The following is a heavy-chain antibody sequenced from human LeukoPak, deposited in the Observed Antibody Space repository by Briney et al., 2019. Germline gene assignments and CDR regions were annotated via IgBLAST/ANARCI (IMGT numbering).Heavy chain of an antibody. CDR2: IYTSGST. D-gene: IGHD2-15*01. CDR1: GGSISSGSYY. Sequence: PSETLSLTCTVSGGSISSGSYYWSWIRQPAGKGLEWIGRIYTSGSTNYNPSLKSRVTISVDTSKNQFSLKLSSVTAADTAVYYCARLLEAFDIWGQGTMVTVSS. V-gene: IGHV4-61*02. CDR3: ARLLEAFDI. J-gene: IGHJ3*02.